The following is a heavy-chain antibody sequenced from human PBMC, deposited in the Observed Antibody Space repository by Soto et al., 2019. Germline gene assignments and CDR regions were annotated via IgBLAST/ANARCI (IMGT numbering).Heavy chain of an antibody. V-gene: IGHV1-18*01. CDR3: ARERRGYDFWSGYYPHYYYYGMDV. J-gene: IGHJ6*02. D-gene: IGHD3-3*01. CDR1: GYTFTSYG. CDR2: ISAYNGNT. Sequence: QVQLVQSGAEVKKPGASVKVSCKASGYTFTSYGISWVRQAPGQGLEWMGWISAYNGNTNYAQKLQGRVTMTTDTSTSTDCMELRSLRSDDTAVYYCARERRGYDFWSGYYPHYYYYGMDVWGQGTTVTVSS.